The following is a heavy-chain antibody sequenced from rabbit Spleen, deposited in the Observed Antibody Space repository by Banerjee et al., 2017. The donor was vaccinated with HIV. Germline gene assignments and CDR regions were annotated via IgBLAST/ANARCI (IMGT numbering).Heavy chain of an antibody. CDR2: IDTGSSGFT. CDR1: GFSFSSSDY. CDR3: ARNYVNVFDP. Sequence: QSLEESGGDLVKPGASLTLTCKASGFSFSSSDYMCWVRQAPGKGLEWIACIDTGSSGFTYFASWAKGRFTISKTSSTTVTLQMTSLTAADTATYFCARNYVNVFDPWGPGTLVTVS. D-gene: IGHD1-1*01. J-gene: IGHJ2*01. V-gene: IGHV1S40*01.